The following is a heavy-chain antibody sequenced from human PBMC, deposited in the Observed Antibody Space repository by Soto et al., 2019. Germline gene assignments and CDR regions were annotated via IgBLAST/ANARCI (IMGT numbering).Heavy chain of an antibody. CDR3: AKSQSAATYYYYGMDV. V-gene: IGHV3-23*04. CDR2: ISGSGGST. J-gene: IGHJ6*02. D-gene: IGHD2-15*01. Sequence: EVQLVESGGGLVQPGGSLRLSCAVSGFTFGSYWMNWVRQAPGKGLEWVSAISGSGGSTYYADSVKGRFTISRDNSKNTLYLQMNSLRAEDTAVYYCAKSQSAATYYYYGMDVWGQGTTVTVSS. CDR1: GFTFGSYW.